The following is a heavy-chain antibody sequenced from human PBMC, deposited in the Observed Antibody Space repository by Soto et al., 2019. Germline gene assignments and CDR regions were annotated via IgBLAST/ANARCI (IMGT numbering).Heavy chain of an antibody. V-gene: IGHV4-59*01. CDR3: ARGDDYSNLYFDY. Sequence: PSETLSLTCTVSGGSISSYYWSWIRQPPGKGLEWIGYIYYSGSTNYNPSLKSRVTISVDTSKNQFSLKLSSVTAADTAVYYCARGDDYSNLYFDYWGQGTLVTVSS. J-gene: IGHJ4*02. CDR1: GGSISSYY. CDR2: IYYSGST. D-gene: IGHD4-4*01.